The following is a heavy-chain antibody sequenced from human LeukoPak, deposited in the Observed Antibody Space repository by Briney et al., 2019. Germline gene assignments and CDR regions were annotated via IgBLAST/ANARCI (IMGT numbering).Heavy chain of an antibody. CDR2: IYHSGST. J-gene: IGHJ4*02. CDR3: ARGRSTWIGSY. V-gene: IGHV4-38-2*02. CDR1: GYSISSGYY. Sequence: SETLSLTCTVSGYSISSGYYWGWIRQPPGKGLEWIGSIYHSGSTYYNPSLKSRVTISVDTSKNQFSLKLSSVTAADTAVYYCARGRSTWIGSYWGQGTLVTVSS. D-gene: IGHD5-12*01.